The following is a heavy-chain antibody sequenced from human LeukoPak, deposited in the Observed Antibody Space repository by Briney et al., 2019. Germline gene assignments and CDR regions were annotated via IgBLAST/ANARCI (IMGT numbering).Heavy chain of an antibody. CDR1: GYTFTGYY. J-gene: IGHJ6*02. D-gene: IGHD6-13*01. V-gene: IGHV7-4-1*02. CDR2: IDTNTGNS. CDR3: ARGRYSSTLDYYGMDV. Sequence: ASVKVSCKASGYTFTGYYMHWVRQAPGQGLEWMGWIDTNTGNSTYAQGFTGRFVFSLDTSVSTAYLQISSLKAEDTAVYYCARGRYSSTLDYYGMDVWGQGTTVTVSS.